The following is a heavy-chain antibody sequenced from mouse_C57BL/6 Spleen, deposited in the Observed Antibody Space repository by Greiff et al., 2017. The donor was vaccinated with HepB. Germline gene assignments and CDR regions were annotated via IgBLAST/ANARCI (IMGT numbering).Heavy chain of an antibody. CDR2: INPNNGGT. CDR1: GYTFTDYY. D-gene: IGHD1-1*01. J-gene: IGHJ2*01. Sequence: VQLQQSGPELVKPGASVKISCKASGYTFTDYYMNWVKQSHGKSLEWIGDINPNNGGTSYNQKFKGKATLTVDKSSSTAYMELRSLTSEDSAVYYCARPPTVVPYFDYWGQGTTLTVSS. V-gene: IGHV1-26*01. CDR3: ARPPTVVPYFDY.